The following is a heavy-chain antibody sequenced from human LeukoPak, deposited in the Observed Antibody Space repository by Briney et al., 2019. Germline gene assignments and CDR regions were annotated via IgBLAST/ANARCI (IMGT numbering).Heavy chain of an antibody. CDR2: IYSSGGT. J-gene: IGHJ4*02. V-gene: IGHV4-4*07. CDR3: ARDPGCSGASCPLDY. D-gene: IGHD2-15*01. CDR1: GGSISSYY. Sequence: SETLSLTCTVSGGSISSYYWSWIRQPAGKRLEWIGRIYSSGGTNYNPSLKSRVTISIDTSKNQFSLKLRFVTAADTAVYYCARDPGCSGASCPLDYWGQGTLVTVSS.